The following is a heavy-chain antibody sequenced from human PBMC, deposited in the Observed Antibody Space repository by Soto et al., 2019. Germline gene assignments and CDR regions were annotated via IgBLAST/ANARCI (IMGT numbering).Heavy chain of an antibody. V-gene: IGHV2-5*02. CDR2: IYWDDDK. CDR1: GFSLSTSGVG. Sequence: SGPTLVNPTQTLTLTCTFSGFSLSTSGVGVGWIRQPPGKALEWLALIYWDDDKRYSPPLKSRPTITKDTSKNQVVLTMTNMDPVDTATYYCAHRREGYSSSWYEDYWGQGTLVTVSS. CDR3: AHRREGYSSSWYEDY. J-gene: IGHJ4*02. D-gene: IGHD6-13*01.